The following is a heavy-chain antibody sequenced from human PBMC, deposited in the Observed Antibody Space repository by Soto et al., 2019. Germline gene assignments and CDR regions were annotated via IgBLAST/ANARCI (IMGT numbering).Heavy chain of an antibody. CDR2: IDPSDSYT. Sequence: PGESLKISCKGSGYSFTSYWISWVRQMPGKGLEWMGRIDPSDSYTNYSPSFQGHVTISADKSISTAYLQWSSLKASDTAMYYCARLFYVSGSYYGPSDYYYYGMDVWCQGTTVTVSS. V-gene: IGHV5-10-1*01. CDR1: GYSFTSYW. D-gene: IGHD3-10*01. J-gene: IGHJ6*02. CDR3: ARLFYVSGSYYGPSDYYYYGMDV.